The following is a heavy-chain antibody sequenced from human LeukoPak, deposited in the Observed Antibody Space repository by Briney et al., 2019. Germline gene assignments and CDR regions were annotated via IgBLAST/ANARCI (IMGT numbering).Heavy chain of an antibody. Sequence: GGSLRLSCAASGFTFSRYSMNWARQAPGKGLEWVSPISSGGGYIFYADSLRGRFTISRDNAKKSLSLQMSSLRAEDTAVYYCARTYYATDGLDGFDVWGQGTMVTVSS. J-gene: IGHJ3*01. V-gene: IGHV3-21*01. CDR2: ISSGGGYI. CDR3: ARTYYATDGLDGFDV. D-gene: IGHD3-10*01. CDR1: GFTFSRYS.